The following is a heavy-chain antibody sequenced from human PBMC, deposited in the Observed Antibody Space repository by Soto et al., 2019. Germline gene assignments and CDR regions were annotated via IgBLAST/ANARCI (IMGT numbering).Heavy chain of an antibody. V-gene: IGHV3-23*01. J-gene: IGHJ2*01. D-gene: IGHD4-4*01. Sequence: PGGSLRLSCAVSVFTVSRNSLSWVRQAPGKGLEWVSAISGSGGSTYYADSVKGRFTISRDNSKNTLYLQMNSLRAEDTAVYYCARPLWRDDYNWGYFDLWGRGTLVTVS. CDR3: ARPLWRDDYNWGYFDL. CDR1: VFTVSRNS. CDR2: ISGSGGST.